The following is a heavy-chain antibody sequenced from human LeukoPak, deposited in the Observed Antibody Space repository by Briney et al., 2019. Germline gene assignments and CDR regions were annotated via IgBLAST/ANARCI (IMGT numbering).Heavy chain of an antibody. CDR1: GFNFRIYG. D-gene: IGHD6-13*01. CDR3: GRVAPGGRHIDY. J-gene: IGHJ4*02. Sequence: GGSLRLSCAVSGFNFRIYGMHWVRQAPGKGLEWVAVISNDGSNNYYADSVKGRFTISRDNSKSTLYLQMNSLRAEDTAVYYCGRVAPGGRHIDYWGQGTLVTVS. V-gene: IGHV3-30-3*01. CDR2: ISNDGSNN.